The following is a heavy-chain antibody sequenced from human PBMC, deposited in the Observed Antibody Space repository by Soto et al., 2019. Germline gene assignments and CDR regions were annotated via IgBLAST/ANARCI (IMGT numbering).Heavy chain of an antibody. D-gene: IGHD2-2*01. CDR1: GSTIDDYA. V-gene: IGHV3-9*01. CDR2: IFWVGGGT. J-gene: IGHJ4*02. CDR3: ARVPNQQAIGPFYDI. Sequence: EVQVVESGGGLVRPGGSLTLSCVVSGSTIDDYAMHWVRQVPGNGLEWVSGIFWVGGGTGYADSVKGRFTISRDRAKNSLSLQMNSLRTEDTAVYYCARVPNQQAIGPFYDIWGQGTLVTVSS.